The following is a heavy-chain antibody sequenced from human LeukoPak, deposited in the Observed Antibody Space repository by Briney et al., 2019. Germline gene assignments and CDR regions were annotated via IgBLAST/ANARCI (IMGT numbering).Heavy chain of an antibody. Sequence: PSETLSLTCAVYGGSLSGYYWIWIRQPPGKGLEWIGEINHSGSTNYNPSLKSRVTISVDTSKNQFSLKLSSVTAADTAVYYCARGPVRVAVYWGQGTLVTVSS. D-gene: IGHD3-10*01. CDR3: ARGPVRVAVY. CDR2: INHSGST. J-gene: IGHJ4*02. CDR1: GGSLSGYY. V-gene: IGHV4-34*01.